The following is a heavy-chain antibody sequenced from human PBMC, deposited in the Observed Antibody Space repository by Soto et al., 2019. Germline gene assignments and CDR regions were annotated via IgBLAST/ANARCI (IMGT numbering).Heavy chain of an antibody. V-gene: IGHV3-72*01. CDR2: ARHKIGHYMT. Sequence: EVQLVESGGGLVQPGGSLRLSCAASGFTFSDYFMEWVRQAPGKGLEWVGRARHKIGHYMTEYAESVKGRFIISRDESKNSLFLQRTSLETEDTAVYYCISPQRSSYDWKYYWCQGTLVTVSS. CDR3: ISPQRSSYDWKYY. D-gene: IGHD6-13*01. CDR1: GFTFSDYF. J-gene: IGHJ4*02.